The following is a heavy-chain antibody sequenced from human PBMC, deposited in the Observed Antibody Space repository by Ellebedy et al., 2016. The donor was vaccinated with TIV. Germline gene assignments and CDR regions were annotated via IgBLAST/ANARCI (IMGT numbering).Heavy chain of an antibody. CDR2: IDWDDDR. CDR1: GLSVNTDGMS. J-gene: IGHJ3*02. V-gene: IGHV2-70*04. CDR3: ALIRNDAFDI. Sequence: SGPTLVKPTQTLTLTCTFSGLSVNTDGMSVNWIRQPPGKALELLARIDWDDDRFYRTSLKTRLTMFKDTSKNQVVLTMTNMDPVDTVMYYCALIRNDAFDIWGQGTMVTVSS.